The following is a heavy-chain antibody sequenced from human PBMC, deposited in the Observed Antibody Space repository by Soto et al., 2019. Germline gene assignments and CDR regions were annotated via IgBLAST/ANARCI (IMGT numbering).Heavy chain of an antibody. Sequence: LRLSCAASGFTFASYAIIWVRQAPGRGLEWVSAISGSGGSTYYADSVKGRFTISRDNSKNTLYLQMNSLRAEDTAVYYCAKDVHYDFWSGPIDYWGQGTLVTVSS. J-gene: IGHJ4*02. CDR1: GFTFASYA. CDR2: ISGSGGST. D-gene: IGHD3-3*01. CDR3: AKDVHYDFWSGPIDY. V-gene: IGHV3-23*01.